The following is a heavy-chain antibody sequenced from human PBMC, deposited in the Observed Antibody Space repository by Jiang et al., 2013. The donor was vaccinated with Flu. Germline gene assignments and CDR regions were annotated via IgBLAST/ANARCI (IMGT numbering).Heavy chain of an antibody. Sequence: SGAEVKKPGSSVKVSCKASGGTFSTYAITWVRQAPGQGLEWMGGIIPIFGTANYAQIFQGRVTIIADKSTNTVYMELSSLRSEDTAVYYCARAIAQYDSGSTLKASYYYYAMKVWGQGTTVTVSS. CDR3: ARAIAQYDSGSTLKASYYYYAMKV. D-gene: IGHD6-19*01. V-gene: IGHV1-69*06. CDR2: IIPIFGTA. J-gene: IGHJ6*02. CDR1: GGTFSTYA.